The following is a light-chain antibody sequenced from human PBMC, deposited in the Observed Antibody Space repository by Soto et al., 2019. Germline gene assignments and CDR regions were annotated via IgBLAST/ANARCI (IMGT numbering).Light chain of an antibody. CDR3: VLYMGGGISV. Sequence: QTVVTQEPSFSVSPGRTVTLTCGLSSGSVSTSYYPSWYQQTPGQAPRTLIYNTNTRSSGVPGRFSGSILGNKAALTITGAQADDESDYYCVLYMGGGISVFGGGTKLTVL. V-gene: IGLV8-61*01. CDR1: SGSVSTSYY. CDR2: NTN. J-gene: IGLJ3*02.